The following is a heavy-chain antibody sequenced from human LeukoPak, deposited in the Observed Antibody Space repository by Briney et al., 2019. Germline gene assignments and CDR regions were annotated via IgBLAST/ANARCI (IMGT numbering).Heavy chain of an antibody. CDR2: ISGSGGST. D-gene: IGHD5-18*01. CDR1: GFTFSSYA. V-gene: IGHV3-23*01. Sequence: GGSLRLSCVASGFTFSSYAMSWVRQAPGKGLEWVSSISGSGGSTYYADSVKGRFTISRENSKNTLYLQMNSLRAEDTAVYYCAKSNAAQRGYTFGYADFDYWGQGTLVTFSS. CDR3: AKSNAAQRGYTFGYADFDY. J-gene: IGHJ4*02.